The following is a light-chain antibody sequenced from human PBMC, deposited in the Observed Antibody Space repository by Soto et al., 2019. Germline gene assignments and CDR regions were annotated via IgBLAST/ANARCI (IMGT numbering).Light chain of an antibody. CDR3: QQYNSYPWT. CDR2: KAS. V-gene: IGKV1-5*03. J-gene: IGKJ1*01. Sequence: DIQMTQSPSTLSASVGDRVTITCRASQGISRWLAWYQQKPGKAPKLLIYKASSLQSGVPSRFSGSGSGKEFTLTISSLQPDDFTSYYCQQYNSYPWTFGQGTKVDIK. CDR1: QGISRW.